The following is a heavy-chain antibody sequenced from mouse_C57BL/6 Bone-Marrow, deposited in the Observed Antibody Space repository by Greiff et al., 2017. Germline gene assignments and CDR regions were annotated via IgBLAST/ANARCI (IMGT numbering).Heavy chain of an antibody. CDR1: GYTFTDYN. Sequence: VQLQQSGPELVKPGASVKIPCKASGYTFTDYNMDWVKQSHGKSLEWIGDINPNNGGTIYNQKFKGKATLTVDKSSSTAYMELRSLTSEDTAVYYCARRGVTTVVTDAMDYWGQGTSVTVSS. CDR2: INPNNGGT. D-gene: IGHD1-1*01. J-gene: IGHJ4*01. CDR3: ARRGVTTVVTDAMDY. V-gene: IGHV1-18*01.